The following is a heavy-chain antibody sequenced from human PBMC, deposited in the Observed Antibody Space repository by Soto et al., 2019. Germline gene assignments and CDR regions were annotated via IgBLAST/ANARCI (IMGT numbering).Heavy chain of an antibody. CDR3: ASNGYDYPNWFDP. D-gene: IGHD3-22*01. V-gene: IGHV4-59*01. Sequence: SETLSLTCTVSGGSISSYYWSWIRHPPGKGLEWIGYMHYSGSTNYNPSLKSRVTISVDTSKNQFSLKLRSVTAADTAVYYCASNGYDYPNWFDPWGQGTLVTVSS. J-gene: IGHJ5*02. CDR2: MHYSGST. CDR1: GGSISSYY.